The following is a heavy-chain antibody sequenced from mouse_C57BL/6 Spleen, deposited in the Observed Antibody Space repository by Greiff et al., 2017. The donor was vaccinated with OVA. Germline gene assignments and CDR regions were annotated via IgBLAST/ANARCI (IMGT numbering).Heavy chain of an antibody. D-gene: IGHD2-12*01. V-gene: IGHV1-26*01. CDR3: VLLRDLYYCAMDY. CDR2: INPNNGGT. Sequence: EVQLQQSGPELVKPGASVKISCKASGYTFTDYYMNWVKQSHGKSLEWIGDINPNNGGTSYNQKFKGKATLTIDKSYSTDYRELRSLTSEYSSVYYCVLLRDLYYCAMDYGGQGTSVTVSS. J-gene: IGHJ4*01. CDR1: GYTFTDYY.